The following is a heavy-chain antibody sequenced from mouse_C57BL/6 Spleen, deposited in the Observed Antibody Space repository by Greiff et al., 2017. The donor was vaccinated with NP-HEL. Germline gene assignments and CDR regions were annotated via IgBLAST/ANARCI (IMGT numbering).Heavy chain of an antibody. CDR3: ARALRRYWYFDV. J-gene: IGHJ1*03. D-gene: IGHD2-12*01. CDR2: IDPSDSET. V-gene: IGHV1-52*01. CDR1: GYTFTSYW. Sequence: VQLQQPGAELVRPGSSVKLSCKASGYTFTSYWMHWVKQRPIQGLEWIGNIDPSDSETHYNQKFKDKATLTVDKSSSTAYMQLSSLTSEDSAVYYCARALRRYWYFDVWGTGTTVTVSS.